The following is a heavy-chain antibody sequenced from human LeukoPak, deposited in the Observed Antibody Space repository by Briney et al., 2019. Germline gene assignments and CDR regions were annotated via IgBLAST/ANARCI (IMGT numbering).Heavy chain of an antibody. CDR2: IRYDGSNK. Sequence: GGSLRLSCAASGFTFSSYGMHWVRQAPGKGLEWVAFIRYDGSNKYYADSVKGRFTISRDNSKNTLYLQMNSLRAEDTAVYYCAKPPNKSAALPESWGQGTLVTVSS. CDR1: GFTFSSYG. D-gene: IGHD6-13*01. J-gene: IGHJ4*02. V-gene: IGHV3-30*02. CDR3: AKPPNKSAALPES.